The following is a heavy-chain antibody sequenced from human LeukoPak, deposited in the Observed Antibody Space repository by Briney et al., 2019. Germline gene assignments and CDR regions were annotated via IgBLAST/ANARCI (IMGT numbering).Heavy chain of an antibody. CDR1: AFFLGDYG. CDR3: ARYKTYSYDTPGDY. CDR2: IISKAYRGTT. J-gene: IGHJ4*02. D-gene: IGHD3-22*01. V-gene: IGHV3-49*04. Sequence: GRSLRLSSTGSAFFLGDYGMSWVRQPPRKWREWVGFIISKAYRGTTQYSASVKGRFTISRDDSKSIAYLQINSLKTETTAVYYCARYKTYSYDTPGDYWGPGTLVTVSS.